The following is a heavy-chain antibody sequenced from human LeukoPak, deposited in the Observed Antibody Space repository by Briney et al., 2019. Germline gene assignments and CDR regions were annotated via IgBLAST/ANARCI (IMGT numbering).Heavy chain of an antibody. J-gene: IGHJ4*02. Sequence: ASVKVSFKSSGYTFTSYGISWVRQAPGQGLEWMGWISAYNGNTNYAQKLQGRVTMTTDTSTSTAYMELSSLRSDDTAVYYCARNYDFWSGSLPFDYWGQGTLVTVSS. D-gene: IGHD3-3*01. CDR2: ISAYNGNT. CDR1: GYTFTSYG. V-gene: IGHV1-18*01. CDR3: ARNYDFWSGSLPFDY.